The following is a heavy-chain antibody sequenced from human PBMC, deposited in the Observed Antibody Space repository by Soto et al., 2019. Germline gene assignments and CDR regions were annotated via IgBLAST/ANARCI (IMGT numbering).Heavy chain of an antibody. CDR1: GYTFTSYD. Sequence: ASVKVSCKASGYTFTSYDINWGRQATGQGLEWMGWMNPNSGNTGYAQKFQGRVTMTRNTSISTAYMELSSLRSEDTAVYYCARGLRELGYCSGGSCYSSYYFDYWG. V-gene: IGHV1-8*01. J-gene: IGHJ4*01. CDR2: MNPNSGNT. D-gene: IGHD2-15*01. CDR3: ARGLRELGYCSGGSCYSSYYFDY.